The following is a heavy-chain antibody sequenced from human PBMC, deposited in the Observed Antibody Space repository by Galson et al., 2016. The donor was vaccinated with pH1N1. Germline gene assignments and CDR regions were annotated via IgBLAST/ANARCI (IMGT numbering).Heavy chain of an antibody. CDR3: ARDRLPYGGNTEGIFYYNGMDV. Sequence: SLRLSCAASGFTFSSYAMHWVRQAPGKGLEWVAVMSYDGSHKYYADSVTGRFTISRDNSKSTLYLQMNSLRAEDTAVYYCARDRLPYGGNTEGIFYYNGMDVWGQGTTVTVSS. J-gene: IGHJ6*02. V-gene: IGHV3-30*04. CDR2: MSYDGSHK. D-gene: IGHD4-23*01. CDR1: GFTFSSYA.